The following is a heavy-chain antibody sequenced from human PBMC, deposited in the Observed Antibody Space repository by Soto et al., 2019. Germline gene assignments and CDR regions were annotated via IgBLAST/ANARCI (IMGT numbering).Heavy chain of an antibody. CDR2: INHSGST. CDR3: AGQTGYSYGP. Sequence: LSLTCAVYGGSFSGYYWSWIRQPPGKGLEWIGEINHSGSTNYNPSLKSRVTISVDTSKNQFSLKLSSVTAADTAVYYCAGQTGYSYGPWGQGTLVTVSS. CDR1: GGSFSGYY. J-gene: IGHJ5*02. V-gene: IGHV4-34*01. D-gene: IGHD5-18*01.